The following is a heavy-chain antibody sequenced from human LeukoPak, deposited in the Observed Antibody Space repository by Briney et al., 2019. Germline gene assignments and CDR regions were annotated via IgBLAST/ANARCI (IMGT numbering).Heavy chain of an antibody. CDR2: XXXSXSX. V-gene: IGHV4-59*01. Sequence: PSETLSXXXXVSGGXXXXXXXXXIRQPPGXXXEWIGXXXXSXSXXXXXXLXXXXXXSXXXSKNQFSLKLSSVTAADTAVYYCARVATVTTPFDYWGQGTLVTVSS. CDR3: ARVATVTTPFDY. D-gene: IGHD4-17*01. J-gene: IGHJ4*02. CDR1: GGXXXXXX.